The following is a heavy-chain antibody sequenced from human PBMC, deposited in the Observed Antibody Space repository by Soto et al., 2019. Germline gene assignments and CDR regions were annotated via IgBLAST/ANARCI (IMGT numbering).Heavy chain of an antibody. CDR1: GFTFSNYA. CDR2: ISGSGGGT. D-gene: IGHD3-16*01. CDR3: ARRQLRDYIRWSFDP. Sequence: LRLSCAASGFTFSNYAMSWVRRAPGKGLEWVSSISGSGGGTFYADSVKGRFTISRDNFKNTLYLQMNSLTSDDTAIYYCARRQLRDYIRWSFDPWGQGTLVTVSS. V-gene: IGHV3-23*01. J-gene: IGHJ5*02.